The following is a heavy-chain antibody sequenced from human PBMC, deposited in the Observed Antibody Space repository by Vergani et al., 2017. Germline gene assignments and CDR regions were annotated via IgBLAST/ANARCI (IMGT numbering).Heavy chain of an antibody. V-gene: IGHV4-61*02. CDR1: GGSISSGSYY. J-gene: IGHJ4*02. CDR2: IYTSGST. CDR3: ARSPNWGIDY. Sequence: QVQLQESGPGLVKPSQTLSLTCTVSGGSISSGSYYWSWIRQPAGKGLEWIGRIYTSGSTNYNPSLKSRFTISVDTSKNQFSLKLSSVTAADTAVYYCARSPNWGIDYWGQGTLVTVSS. D-gene: IGHD7-27*01.